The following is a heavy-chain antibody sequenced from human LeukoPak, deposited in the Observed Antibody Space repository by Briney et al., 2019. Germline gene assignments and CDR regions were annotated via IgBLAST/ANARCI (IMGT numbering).Heavy chain of an antibody. V-gene: IGHV3-23*01. Sequence: GSLRLSCAVSGFTFSSYAMNWVRQAPGKGLEWVSGISGSGAGTYYADSVKGRFTISRDNSKNTLYLQMNSLRAEDTAVYYCAKMVREFYTISYYFDYWGQGTLVTVSS. CDR2: ISGSGAGT. CDR3: AKMVREFYTISYYFDY. J-gene: IGHJ4*02. CDR1: GFTFSSYA. D-gene: IGHD2-8*01.